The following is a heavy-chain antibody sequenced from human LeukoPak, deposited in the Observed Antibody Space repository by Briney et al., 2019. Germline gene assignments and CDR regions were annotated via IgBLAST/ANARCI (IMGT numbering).Heavy chain of an antibody. V-gene: IGHV1-18*01. J-gene: IGHJ6*02. CDR2: ISAYNGNT. CDR3: ARNYYDPWSGGMDV. D-gene: IGHD3-3*01. Sequence: ASVKVSCKASGYTFTSYGISWVRQAPGQGLEWMGWISAYNGNTNYAQKLQDRVTMTTDTSTSTAYMELRSLRSDDTAVYYCARNYYDPWSGGMDVWGQGTTVTVSS. CDR1: GYTFTSYG.